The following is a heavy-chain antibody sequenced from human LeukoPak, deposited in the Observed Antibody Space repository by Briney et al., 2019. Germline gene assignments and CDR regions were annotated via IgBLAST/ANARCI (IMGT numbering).Heavy chain of an antibody. CDR3: AKRGVVIRLILVGFHREAYYFDS. CDR2: ISDSGGRT. CDR1: GITLSNYG. Sequence: GGSLRLSCAVSGITLSNYGMSWVRQAPGKGLEWVAGISDSGGRTNYADSVKGRFTICRDNPKNTLYLQMNSLRAEDTAVYFCAKRGVVIRLILVGFHREAYYFDSWGQGALVTVSS. D-gene: IGHD3-10*01. V-gene: IGHV3-23*01. J-gene: IGHJ4*02.